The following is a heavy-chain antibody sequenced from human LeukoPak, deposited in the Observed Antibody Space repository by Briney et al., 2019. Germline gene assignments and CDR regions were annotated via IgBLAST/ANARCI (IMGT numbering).Heavy chain of an antibody. D-gene: IGHD5-24*01. CDR2: VNPTSGGT. CDR1: GGTLNSYV. J-gene: IGHJ4*02. V-gene: IGHV1-2*02. CDR3: ARVVVRDANNYKDY. Sequence: ASVKVSCKSSGGTLNSYVISWVRQAPGQGLEWMGWVNPTSGGTNYAQKFQGRVTMTRDTSISTAYMELSRLRSDDTAVYYCARVVVRDANNYKDYWGQGTLVTVSS.